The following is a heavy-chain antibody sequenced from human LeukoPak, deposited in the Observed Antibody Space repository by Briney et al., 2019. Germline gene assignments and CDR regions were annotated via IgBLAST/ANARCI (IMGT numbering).Heavy chain of an antibody. D-gene: IGHD6-19*01. CDR2: ISSSSSYI. CDR3: ARDLPGIAVAGSVLAFDI. CDR1: GFTFSSYS. Sequence: GGSLRLSCAASGFTFSSYSMNWVRQAPGKGLEWVSSISSSSSYIYYADSVKGRFTISRDNAKNSLYLQMNSLRAEDTAVYYCARDLPGIAVAGSVLAFDIWGQGTMVTVSS. J-gene: IGHJ3*02. V-gene: IGHV3-21*01.